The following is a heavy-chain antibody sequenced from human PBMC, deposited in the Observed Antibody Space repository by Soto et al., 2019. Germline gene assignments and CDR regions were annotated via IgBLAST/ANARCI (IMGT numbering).Heavy chain of an antibody. V-gene: IGHV3-30*18. J-gene: IGHJ4*02. D-gene: IGHD3-22*01. CDR1: GFTFSSYG. Sequence: GGSLRLSCAASGFTFSSYGMHWVRQAPGKGLEWVAVISYDGSNKYYADSVKGRFTISRDNSKNTLYLQMNSLRAEDTAVYYCAKGRHYDYYYDSSGFDYWGQGTLVTVSS. CDR3: AKGRHYDYYYDSSGFDY. CDR2: ISYDGSNK.